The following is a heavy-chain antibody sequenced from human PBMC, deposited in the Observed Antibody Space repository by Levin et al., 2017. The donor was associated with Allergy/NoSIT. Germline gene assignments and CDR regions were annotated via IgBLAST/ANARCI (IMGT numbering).Heavy chain of an antibody. D-gene: IGHD6-13*01. CDR3: ATSSSWPFDY. Sequence: PGGSLRLSCAASGFTFSSYSMNWVRQAPGKGLEWVSYISSSSTTIYYADSVKGRFTISRDNAKNSLYLQMNSLRAEDTAVYYCATSSSWPFDYWGQGTLVTVSS. CDR1: GFTFSSYS. J-gene: IGHJ4*02. V-gene: IGHV3-48*01. CDR2: ISSSSTTI.